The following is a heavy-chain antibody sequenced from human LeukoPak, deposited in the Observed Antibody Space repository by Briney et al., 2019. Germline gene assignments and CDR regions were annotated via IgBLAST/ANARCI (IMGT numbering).Heavy chain of an antibody. Sequence: GGSLRLSCAASGFTFSSYAMSWVRQAPGKGLEWVSSISSSSSYIYYADSVKGRYTISRDNAKNSLYLQMNSLRAEDTAVYYCARDPSFASIAGWDFDYWGQGTLVTVSS. CDR3: ARDPSFASIAGWDFDY. D-gene: IGHD3-3*02. CDR1: GFTFSSYA. CDR2: ISSSSSYI. V-gene: IGHV3-21*01. J-gene: IGHJ4*02.